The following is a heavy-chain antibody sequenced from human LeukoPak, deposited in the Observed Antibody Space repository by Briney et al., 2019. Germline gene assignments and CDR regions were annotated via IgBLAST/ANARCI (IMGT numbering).Heavy chain of an antibody. Sequence: GASVKVSCKASGGTFSSYAISWVRQAPGQGLEWMGGIISIFGTANYAQKFQGRVTITTDESTSTAYMELSSLRSEDTAVYYCARAFTPVVVIAKGSRAFDIWGQGTMVTVSS. CDR3: ARAFTPVVVIAKGSRAFDI. CDR2: IISIFGTA. V-gene: IGHV1-69*05. J-gene: IGHJ3*02. CDR1: GGTFSSYA. D-gene: IGHD2-21*01.